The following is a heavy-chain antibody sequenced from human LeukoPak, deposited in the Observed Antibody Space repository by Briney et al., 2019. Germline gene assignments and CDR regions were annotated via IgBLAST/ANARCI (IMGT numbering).Heavy chain of an antibody. J-gene: IGHJ6*03. CDR2: INQDGNEK. CDR3: ARERDSSSWIYYYYYYYMDV. V-gene: IGHV3-7*01. D-gene: IGHD6-13*01. Sequence: GGSLRLSCAASGFTFSGYWMSWVRQAPGKGLGWVANINQDGNEKYYVDSVKGRFTISRDNAKNSLFLQMGSLRVEDTAVYYCARERDSSSWIYYYYYYYMDVWGKGTTVTVSS. CDR1: GFTFSGYW.